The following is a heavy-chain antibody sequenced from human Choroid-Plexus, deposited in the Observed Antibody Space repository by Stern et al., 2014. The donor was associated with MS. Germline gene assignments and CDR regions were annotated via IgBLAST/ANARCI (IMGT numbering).Heavy chain of an antibody. Sequence: VQLVESGAEVKKPGASVTISCKASGYTFTDYFMHWMRQAPGQGPEWMGRVNPRSGVTLYAQKFEGRVTMSRYKSISTAYLELTNLTADDAAVYYCATRRGCSGGSCSSRSLDYWGQGTLVSVSS. CDR3: ATRRGCSGGSCSSRSLDY. J-gene: IGHJ4*02. CDR2: VNPRSGVT. CDR1: GYTFTDYF. V-gene: IGHV1-2*06. D-gene: IGHD2-15*01.